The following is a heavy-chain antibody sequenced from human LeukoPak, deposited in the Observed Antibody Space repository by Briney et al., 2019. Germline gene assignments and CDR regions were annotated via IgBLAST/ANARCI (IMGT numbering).Heavy chain of an antibody. V-gene: IGHV3-11*04. CDR2: IGTSASAI. CDR1: GFTFSDYY. D-gene: IGHD3-22*01. Sequence: SGGSLRLSCAASGFTFSDYYISWIRQAPGKGLEGVSYIGTSASAIYYADSVKVRFTISRDNAKNSLYLQMSSLRPEDTAVYYCARAGAMTRIGAFDILGQGTMVTVSS. CDR3: ARAGAMTRIGAFDI. J-gene: IGHJ3*02.